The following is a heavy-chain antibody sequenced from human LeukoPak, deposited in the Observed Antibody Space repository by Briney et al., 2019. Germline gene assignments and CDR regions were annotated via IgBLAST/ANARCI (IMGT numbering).Heavy chain of an antibody. D-gene: IGHD3-16*02. CDR3: ARHPLGHWVLYGGEIDY. J-gene: IGHJ4*02. CDR2: IYYSGST. V-gene: IGHV4-39*01. CDR1: GGSISSSSYY. Sequence: SETLSLTCTVSGGSISSSSYYWGWIRQPPGKGLEWIGSIYYSGSTYYNPSLKSRVTISVDTSKNQFSLELSSVTAADTAVYYRARHPLGHWVLYGGEIDYWGQGTLVTVSS.